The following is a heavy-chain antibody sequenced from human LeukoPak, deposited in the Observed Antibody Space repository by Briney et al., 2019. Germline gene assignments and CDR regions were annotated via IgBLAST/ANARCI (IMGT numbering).Heavy chain of an antibody. D-gene: IGHD3-10*01. J-gene: IGHJ5*02. V-gene: IGHV4-59*12. CDR2: IYYSGST. Sequence: KPSETLSLTCTVSGSSITSYYWSWIRQPPGKGLEWIGYIYYSGSTNYNPSLKSRVTISVDTSKNQFSLKLSSVTAADTAVYYCARGAPLRVRGRFDPWGQGTLVTVSS. CDR1: GSSITSYY. CDR3: ARGAPLRVRGRFDP.